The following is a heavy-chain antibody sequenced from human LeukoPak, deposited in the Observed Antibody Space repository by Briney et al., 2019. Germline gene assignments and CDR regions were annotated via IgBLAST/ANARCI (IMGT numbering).Heavy chain of an antibody. D-gene: IGHD2-8*01. V-gene: IGHV3-7*01. CDR2: IKQDGSEK. CDR3: ARDEYVGYCTNGVCPSLDY. CDR1: GFTFSSYW. Sequence: GGSLRLSCAASGFTFSSYWMSWVRQAPGKGLEWVANIKQDGSEKYYVDSVKGRFTISRDNAKNSLYLQMNSLRAEDTAVYYCARDEYVGYCTNGVCPSLDYWGQGTLVTVSS. J-gene: IGHJ4*02.